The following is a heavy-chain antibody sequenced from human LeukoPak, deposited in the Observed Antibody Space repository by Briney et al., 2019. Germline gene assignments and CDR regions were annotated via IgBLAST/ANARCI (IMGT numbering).Heavy chain of an antibody. CDR2: IIPIFGTA. Sequence: GASVKVSCKASGGTFSSYAISWVRQAPGQGLEWMGGIIPIFGTANYAQKFQGRVTITADESTSTAYMELSSLRSEDTAVYYCARGEGRGELLGAFDIWGQGTMVTVSS. V-gene: IGHV1-69*13. CDR1: GGTFSSYA. CDR3: ARGEGRGELLGAFDI. J-gene: IGHJ3*02. D-gene: IGHD1-26*01.